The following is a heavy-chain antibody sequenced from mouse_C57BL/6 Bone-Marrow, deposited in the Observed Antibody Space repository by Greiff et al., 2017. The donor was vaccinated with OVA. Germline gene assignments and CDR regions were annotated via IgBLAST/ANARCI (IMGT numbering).Heavy chain of an antibody. CDR2: INPSSGYT. J-gene: IGHJ1*03. V-gene: IGHV1-7*01. CDR3: ARYPWGYWYFDV. D-gene: IGHD4-1*01. Sequence: QVQLQQSGAELAQPGASVKLSCKASGYTFTSYWMHWVKQRPGQGLEWIGYINPSSGYTKYNQKFKDKATLTADKSSSTAYMQLRSLTYEDSAVYYCARYPWGYWYFDVWGIGTTVTVSS. CDR1: GYTFTSYW.